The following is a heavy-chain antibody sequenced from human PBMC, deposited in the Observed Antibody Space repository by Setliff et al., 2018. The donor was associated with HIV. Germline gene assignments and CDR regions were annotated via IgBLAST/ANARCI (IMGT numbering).Heavy chain of an antibody. Sequence: GGSLRLSCAASGFTFSDYYMSWIRQAPGKGLEWVSYISSSCSYTNYADSVKGRFTISRDNAKNSLYLQMNSLRAEDTAVYYCARDVKAYCGGDCYYAFDIWGQGTMVT. CDR1: GFTFSDYY. CDR3: ARDVKAYCGGDCYYAFDI. J-gene: IGHJ3*02. D-gene: IGHD2-21*02. V-gene: IGHV3-11*05. CDR2: ISSSCSYT.